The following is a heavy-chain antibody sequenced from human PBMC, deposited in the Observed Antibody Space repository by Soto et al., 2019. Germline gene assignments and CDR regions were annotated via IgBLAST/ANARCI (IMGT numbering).Heavy chain of an antibody. J-gene: IGHJ4*02. D-gene: IGHD1-26*01. CDR1: GFAFSSYA. CDR2: ISGSGGST. V-gene: IGHV3-23*01. CDR3: ANLGIGGYGLVDY. Sequence: PGGSLRLSCAASGFAFSSYAMSWVRQAPGKGLEWVSAISGSGGSTYYADSVKGRFTISRDNSKNTLYLQMNSLRAEDTAVYYCANLGIGGYGLVDYWGQGTLVTVSS.